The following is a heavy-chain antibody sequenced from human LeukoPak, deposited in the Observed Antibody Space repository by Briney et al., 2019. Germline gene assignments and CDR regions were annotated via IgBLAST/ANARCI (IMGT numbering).Heavy chain of an antibody. CDR2: IIPIFGTA. V-gene: IGHV1-69*13. D-gene: IGHD5-12*01. Sequence: ASVKVSCKASGGTFSSYAISWVRQAPGQGLEWMGGIIPIFGTANYAQKFQGRVTITADESTSTAYMELSSLRSEDTAVYYCASGGLRRYYYYYGMDVWGQGTTVTVSS. J-gene: IGHJ6*02. CDR1: GGTFSSYA. CDR3: ASGGLRRYYYYYGMDV.